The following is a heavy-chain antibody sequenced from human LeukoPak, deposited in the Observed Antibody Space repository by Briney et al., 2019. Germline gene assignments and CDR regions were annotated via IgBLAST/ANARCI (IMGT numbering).Heavy chain of an antibody. Sequence: PGGSMTLSSLASGFSLGSHAMSWVRQAPGAGMEWVSIISGSGAGTYYADSVKGRFTITRDNSKNTLYLQMNSLRAEDTAIYYCAKQCGPYYDSSAYYSDSWGQGTQVTVSS. CDR2: ISGSGAGT. D-gene: IGHD3-22*01. V-gene: IGHV3-23*01. J-gene: IGHJ4*02. CDR1: GFSLGSHA. CDR3: AKQCGPYYDSSAYYSDS.